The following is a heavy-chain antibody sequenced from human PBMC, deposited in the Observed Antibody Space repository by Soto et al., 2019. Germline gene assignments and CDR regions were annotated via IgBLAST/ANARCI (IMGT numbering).Heavy chain of an antibody. CDR2: ISYDGSNK. V-gene: IGHV3-30-3*01. Sequence: PGGSLRLSCAASGFTFSSYAMHWVRQAPGKGLEWVAVISYDGSNKYYADSVKGRFTISRDNSKNTLYLQMNSLRAEDTAVYYCANPWGFPIPYYDFWSDAVRYWYFDLWGRGILVTVSS. D-gene: IGHD3-3*01. CDR1: GFTFSSYA. J-gene: IGHJ2*01. CDR3: ANPWGFPIPYYDFWSDAVRYWYFDL.